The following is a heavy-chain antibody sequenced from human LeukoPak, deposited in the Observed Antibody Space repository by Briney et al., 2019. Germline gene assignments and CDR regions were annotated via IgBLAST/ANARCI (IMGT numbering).Heavy chain of an antibody. CDR3: ARSSYDGAGSYYPLDY. V-gene: IGHV3-33*01. Sequence: GKSLRLSCAASGFIFRRYGMHWVRQVPGKGLEWVAVIWYDGSSEYYEDSVKGRFTISRDNFKNTLYLQMNSLGADDTAVYYCARSSYDGAGSYYPLDYWGQGTLVTVSS. CDR1: GFIFRRYG. CDR2: IWYDGSSE. D-gene: IGHD3-10*01. J-gene: IGHJ4*02.